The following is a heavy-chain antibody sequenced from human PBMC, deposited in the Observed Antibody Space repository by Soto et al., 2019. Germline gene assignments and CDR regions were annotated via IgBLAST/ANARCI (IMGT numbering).Heavy chain of an antibody. J-gene: IGHJ6*02. V-gene: IGHV3-23*01. D-gene: IGHD2-2*01. CDR2: ISGSGGST. CDR1: GFTFSSYA. CDR3: AKGRSKNEGSTSGTTHYYYGMDV. Sequence: PGGSLRLSCAASGFTFSSYAMSWVRQAPGKGLAWVSAISGSGGSTYYADSVKGRFTISRDNSKNTLYLQMNSLRAEDTAVYYCAKGRSKNEGSTSGTTHYYYGMDVWGQGTTVTVSS.